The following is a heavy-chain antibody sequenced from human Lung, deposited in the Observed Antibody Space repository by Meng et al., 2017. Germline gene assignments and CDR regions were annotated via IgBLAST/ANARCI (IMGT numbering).Heavy chain of an antibody. V-gene: IGHV4-4*02. CDR2: IYHSGGT. D-gene: IGHD2-2*01. CDR1: GGSISGSTW. J-gene: IGHJ4*02. CDR3: ARGLGEAVVPRTMFDY. Sequence: QVQPHGSGPGRGRPSGTRSLTCGVSGGSISGSTWWSWVRQPPGKGLEWIGEIYHSGGTKYNPSLKSRVTISVDKSKNQFSLKLSSVTAADTAVYYCARGLGEAVVPRTMFDYWGQGTLVTVSS.